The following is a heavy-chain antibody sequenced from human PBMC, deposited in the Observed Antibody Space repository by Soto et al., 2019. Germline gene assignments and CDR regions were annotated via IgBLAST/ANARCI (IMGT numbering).Heavy chain of an antibody. J-gene: IGHJ6*03. V-gene: IGHV4-59*08. Sequence: SETLSLTCTVSGGSISSYYWSWIRQPPGKGLEWIGYIYYSGSTNYNPSLKSRVTISVDTSKNQFSLKLSSVTAADTAVYYCARQATMVRGVIITGYYMDVWGKGTTVTVSS. CDR1: GGSISSYY. D-gene: IGHD3-10*01. CDR2: IYYSGST. CDR3: ARQATMVRGVIITGYYMDV.